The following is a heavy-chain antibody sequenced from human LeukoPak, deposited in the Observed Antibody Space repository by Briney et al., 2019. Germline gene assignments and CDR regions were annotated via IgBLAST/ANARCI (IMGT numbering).Heavy chain of an antibody. CDR1: GFTFRDYY. CDR2: ISSSSSYT. V-gene: IGHV3-11*06. J-gene: IGHJ4*02. D-gene: IGHD1-26*01. Sequence: PGGSLRLSCAASGFTFRDYYMSWIRQAPGKGREWVSYISSSSSYTNYADSVKGRFTISRDNAKNSLYLQMNSLRAEDTAVYYCAGVGATNSFDYWGQGTLVTVSS. CDR3: AGVGATNSFDY.